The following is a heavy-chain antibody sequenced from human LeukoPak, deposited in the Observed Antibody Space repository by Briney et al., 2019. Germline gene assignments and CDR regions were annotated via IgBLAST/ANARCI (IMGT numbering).Heavy chain of an antibody. V-gene: IGHV4-38-2*02. D-gene: IGHD6-19*01. CDR3: ARDSSSGWYWFDP. CDR2: IYHSGST. CDR1: GYSITSAYY. J-gene: IGHJ5*02. Sequence: PSETLSPTCTVSGYSITSAYYWGWIRQPPGKGLEWIGSIYHSGSTYYNPSLKSRVTISVDTSKNQFSLKLSSVTAADTAVYYCARDSSSGWYWFDPWGQGTLVTVSS.